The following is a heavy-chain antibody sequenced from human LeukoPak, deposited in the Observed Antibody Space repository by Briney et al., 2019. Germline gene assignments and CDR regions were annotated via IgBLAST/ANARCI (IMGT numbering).Heavy chain of an antibody. Sequence: GGSLRLSCAASGFTFSSNSMNWVRQAPGKGLEWVSSISDISDYIYYADSVKGRFTISRDNGKNSLYLQLNSLRVEDTAVYYCATNLTRDSSGSYGALDYWGQGALVTVSS. J-gene: IGHJ4*02. CDR3: ATNLTRDSSGSYGALDY. D-gene: IGHD6-19*01. CDR2: ISDISDYI. V-gene: IGHV3-21*01. CDR1: GFTFSSNS.